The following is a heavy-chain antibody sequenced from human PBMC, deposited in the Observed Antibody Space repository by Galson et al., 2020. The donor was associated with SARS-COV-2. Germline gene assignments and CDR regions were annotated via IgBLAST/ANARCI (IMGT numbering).Heavy chain of an antibody. CDR2: ISAYNGNT. CDR1: GYTFTSYG. CDR3: AREKKSGSYPPGYGMDV. Sequence: ASVKVSCKASGYTFTSYGISWVRQAPGQGLEWMGWISAYNGNTNYAQKLQGRVTMTTDTSTSTAYMELRSLRSDDTAVYYCAREKKSGSYPPGYGMDVWGQGTTVTVSS. D-gene: IGHD1-26*01. V-gene: IGHV1-18*04. J-gene: IGHJ6*02.